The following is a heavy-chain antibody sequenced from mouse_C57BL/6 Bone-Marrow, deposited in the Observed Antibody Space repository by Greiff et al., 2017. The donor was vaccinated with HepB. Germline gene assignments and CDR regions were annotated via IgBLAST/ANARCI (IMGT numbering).Heavy chain of an antibody. Sequence: EVKLMESGGGLVKPGGSLKLSCAASGFTFSSYAMSWVRQTPEKRLEWVATISDGGSYTYYPDNVKGRFTISRDNAKNNLYLQMSHLKSEDTAMYYCARDWAYWGQGTLVTVSA. V-gene: IGHV5-4*01. CDR2: ISDGGSYT. J-gene: IGHJ3*01. CDR3: ARDWAY. CDR1: GFTFSSYA.